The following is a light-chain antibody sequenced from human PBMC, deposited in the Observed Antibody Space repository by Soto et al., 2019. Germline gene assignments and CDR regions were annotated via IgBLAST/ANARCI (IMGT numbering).Light chain of an antibody. Sequence: DIPMTQSPSSLSASVGDRVTITCQASQAISNYLNWYQQKPGKAPKLLIYDASNLETGVPSRFSGSGSGTDFTFTISSLQPEDIATYYCQQYDNLHRTFGQGTKVEIK. CDR3: QQYDNLHRT. J-gene: IGKJ1*01. V-gene: IGKV1-33*01. CDR2: DAS. CDR1: QAISNY.